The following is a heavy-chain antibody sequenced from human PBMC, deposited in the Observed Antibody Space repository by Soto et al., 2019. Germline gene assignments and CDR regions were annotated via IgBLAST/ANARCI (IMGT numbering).Heavy chain of an antibody. CDR1: GYTFTSYD. Sequence: ASVKVSCKASGYTFTSYDINWVRQATGQGLEWMGWMNPNSGNTGYAQKFQGRVTMTRNTSISTAYMELSSLRSEDTAVYYCARWGWHTQRLVPHDAFDIWGQGTMVTVSS. J-gene: IGHJ3*02. CDR2: MNPNSGNT. D-gene: IGHD6-13*01. CDR3: ARWGWHTQRLVPHDAFDI. V-gene: IGHV1-8*01.